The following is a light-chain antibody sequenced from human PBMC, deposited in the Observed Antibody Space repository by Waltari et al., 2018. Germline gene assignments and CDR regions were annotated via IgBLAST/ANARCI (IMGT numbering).Light chain of an antibody. CDR2: DAS. V-gene: IGKV3-11*01. CDR3: RQRSNWPYT. J-gene: IGKJ2*01. CDR1: QTVRSF. Sequence: EIVLTQSPATLSLSPGERATLSCRASQTVRSFLAWYQQKPGQAPRLLIFDASSRAPGIPAKFRGSGSGTDFTLTVSNLEPEDFAVYYCRQRSNWPYTVGQGTRVEIK.